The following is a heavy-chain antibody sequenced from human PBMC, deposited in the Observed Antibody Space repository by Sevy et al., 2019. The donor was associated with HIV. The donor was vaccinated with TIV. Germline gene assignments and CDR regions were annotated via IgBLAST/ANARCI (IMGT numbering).Heavy chain of an antibody. V-gene: IGHV3-33*01. J-gene: IGHJ5*01. CDR1: GFSVKSFS. Sequence: GGSLRLSCSASGFSVKSFSMHWVRQAPGKGLEWVAAMLYNGRTERYADFVKGRFTISRDNSKYTLNLEMNSLRVEDTALYFCARDSARVIVPTAGFDSWGQGVLVTVSS. CDR2: MLYNGRTE. CDR3: ARDSARVIVPTAGFDS. D-gene: IGHD1-1*01.